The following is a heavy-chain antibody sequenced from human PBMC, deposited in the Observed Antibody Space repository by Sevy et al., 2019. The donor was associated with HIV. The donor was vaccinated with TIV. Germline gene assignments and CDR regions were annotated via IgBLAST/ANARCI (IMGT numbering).Heavy chain of an antibody. V-gene: IGHV3-23*01. D-gene: IGHD3-10*01. J-gene: IGHJ2*01. CDR2: ISGSGGSI. Sequence: GGSLRLSCAASGFTFNNYALSWVRQAPGKGLEWVSAISGSGGSIYFADSVRGRFTISRFNSRETLELQMNGLRVEDTAVYYCAKALSGSARNWYFALWGRGTLVTVSS. CDR1: GFTFNNYA. CDR3: AKALSGSARNWYFAL.